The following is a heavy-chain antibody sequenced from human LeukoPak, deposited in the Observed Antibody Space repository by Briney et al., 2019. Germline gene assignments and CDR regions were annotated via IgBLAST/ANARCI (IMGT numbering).Heavy chain of an antibody. Sequence: SETLSLTCTVSGGSISSSSYYWGWIRQPPGKGLEWIGSIYYNGSTYYNPSLKSRVTISVDTSKNQFSLKLSSVTAADTAVYYCASRRSSTSDRKRAFDIWGQGTMVTVSS. CDR3: ASRRSSTSDRKRAFDI. V-gene: IGHV4-39*01. CDR1: GGSISSSSYY. CDR2: IYYNGST. J-gene: IGHJ3*02. D-gene: IGHD2-2*01.